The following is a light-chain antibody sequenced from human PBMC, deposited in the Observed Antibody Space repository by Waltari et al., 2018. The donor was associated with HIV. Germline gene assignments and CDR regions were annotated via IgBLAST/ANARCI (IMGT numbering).Light chain of an antibody. CDR3: TSYAGSYTYWV. CDR1: NSDVGTYDY. J-gene: IGLJ3*02. Sequence: QSALTQPRSVSGSPGRPVTISCIGTNSDVGTYDYVSWYQQHPGKVPKLVIYDVTKRPAGVPERFSGSKAGNTASLIISDLQAEDAADYYCTSYAGSYTYWVFGGGTQLTVL. V-gene: IGLV2-11*01. CDR2: DVT.